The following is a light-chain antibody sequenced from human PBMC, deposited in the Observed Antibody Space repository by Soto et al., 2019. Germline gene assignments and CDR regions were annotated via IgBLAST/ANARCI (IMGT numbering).Light chain of an antibody. J-gene: IGKJ5*01. CDR3: KQYDNSIT. V-gene: IGKV3-20*01. CDR2: GAS. Sequence: EIVFTQSPGTLSLSPGETATLSCRASQSVSSNNLAWYHQKPGQTPRLLIYGASSRATGIPDRFSGSVSGTDFTLTISRLEPEDFAVYYCKQYDNSITFGQGTRLEIE. CDR1: QSVSSNN.